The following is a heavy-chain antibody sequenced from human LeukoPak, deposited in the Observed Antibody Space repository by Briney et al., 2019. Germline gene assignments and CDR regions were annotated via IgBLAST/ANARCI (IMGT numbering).Heavy chain of an antibody. CDR1: GFTFSSYG. CDR3: ARYASGSFSFEY. Sequence: GGSLRLSCAAPGFTFSSYGIHWVRQAPGKGLEWLTVISYDGTNKYYADSVKGRFTISRDNSKNTLYLQINSLRAEDTAVYYCARYASGSFSFEYWGQGTLVTVSS. J-gene: IGHJ4*02. CDR2: ISYDGTNK. V-gene: IGHV3-30*03. D-gene: IGHD3-10*01.